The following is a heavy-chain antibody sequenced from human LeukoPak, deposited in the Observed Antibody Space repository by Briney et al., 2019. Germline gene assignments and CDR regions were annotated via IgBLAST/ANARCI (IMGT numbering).Heavy chain of an antibody. CDR2: ISGTGSST. CDR1: GFTFSSYA. CDR3: AKARGFCSGGSCYNPFDP. J-gene: IGHJ5*02. V-gene: IGHV3-23*01. D-gene: IGHD2-15*01. Sequence: PGGSLRLSCAASGFTFSSYAMSWVRQAPGKGLEWVSAISGTGSSTYSADSVKGRFTISRDNSKSTLYLQMNSLRAEDTAVYYCAKARGFCSGGSCYNPFDPWGQGTLVTVSS.